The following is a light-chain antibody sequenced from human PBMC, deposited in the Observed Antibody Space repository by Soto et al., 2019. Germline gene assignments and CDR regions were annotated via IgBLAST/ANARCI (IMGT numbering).Light chain of an antibody. V-gene: IGKV1-5*03. J-gene: IGKJ1*01. Sequence: DIQMTQSPSTPSAFVRDRVTNTFRASQSISSWVAWYQEKPGKAPKLLIYQASYLESGVPSRFSGSGSGTEFTLTISSLQPDDFATYYCQQYKSYPWTFGQGPKVDI. CDR3: QQYKSYPWT. CDR2: QAS. CDR1: QSISSW.